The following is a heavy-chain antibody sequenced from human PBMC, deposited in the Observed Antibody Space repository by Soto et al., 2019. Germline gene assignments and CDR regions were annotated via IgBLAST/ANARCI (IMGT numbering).Heavy chain of an antibody. D-gene: IGHD2-15*01. V-gene: IGHV4-30-4*08. CDR3: ARDRRYCSGGSCYDWFDA. J-gene: IGHJ5*02. Sequence: PSETLSLTSTVSGGSISRGDFYCSRLRQPPGKGLEGIGYTYYSGSTYNSPSLKSRVTISVDTSKHQFSLKLSAVTAADTVAYHCARDRRYCSGGSCYDWFDAWGQGTQVTVSS. CDR1: GGSISRGDFY. CDR2: TYYSGST.